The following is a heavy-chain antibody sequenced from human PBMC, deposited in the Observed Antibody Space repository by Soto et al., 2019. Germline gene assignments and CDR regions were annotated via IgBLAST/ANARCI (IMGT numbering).Heavy chain of an antibody. CDR3: ARDPGSGWYAFDI. Sequence: GGSLRLSCAASGFTFSSYEMNWVRQAPGKGLEWVSYISSSGSTIYYADSVKGRFTISRDNAKNSLYLQMNSLRAEDTAVYYCARDPGSGWYAFDIWGQGTMVTVSS. CDR2: ISSSGSTI. V-gene: IGHV3-48*03. D-gene: IGHD6-19*01. CDR1: GFTFSSYE. J-gene: IGHJ3*02.